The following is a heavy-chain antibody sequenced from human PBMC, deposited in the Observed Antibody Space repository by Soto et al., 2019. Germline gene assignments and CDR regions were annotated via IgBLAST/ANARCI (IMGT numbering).Heavy chain of an antibody. V-gene: IGHV4-31*03. Sequence: PSETLSLTCTVSGGSISSGGYYWSWIRQHPGKGLEWIGYIYYSGSTYYNPSLKSRVTISVDTSKNQFSLKLSSVTAADTAVYYCARDLGLPKKLAYYGMDVWGQGTTVTVSS. CDR1: GGSISSGGYY. CDR2: IYYSGST. J-gene: IGHJ6*02. D-gene: IGHD5-18*01. CDR3: ARDLGLPKKLAYYGMDV.